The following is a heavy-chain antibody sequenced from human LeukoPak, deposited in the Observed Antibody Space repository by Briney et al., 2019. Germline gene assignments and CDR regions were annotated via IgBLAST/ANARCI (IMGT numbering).Heavy chain of an antibody. CDR3: ADYYDSSGYSY. CDR2: IIPILGIA. Sequence: ASVTVSCTASGGTFSSYAISWVRQAPGQGLEWMGRIIPILGIANYAQKFQGRVTITADKSTSTAYMELSSLRSEDTAVYYCADYYDSSGYSYWGQGTLVTVSS. J-gene: IGHJ4*02. D-gene: IGHD3-22*01. CDR1: GGTFSSYA. V-gene: IGHV1-69*04.